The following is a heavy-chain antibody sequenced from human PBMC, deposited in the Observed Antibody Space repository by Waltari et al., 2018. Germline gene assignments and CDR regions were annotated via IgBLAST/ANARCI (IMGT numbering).Heavy chain of an antibody. CDR2: INTNTGNP. D-gene: IGHD3-22*01. J-gene: IGHJ4*02. Sequence: QVQLVQSGSELKKPGASVKVSCKASGYTFTSYAMNWVRQAPGQGLEWMGWINTNTGNPSYAQGFTGRFVFSLDTSVSTAYLQISSLKADDTAVYYCASQNYYDSSGYLGGLDYWGQGTLVTVSS. CDR1: GYTFTSYA. CDR3: ASQNYYDSSGYLGGLDY. V-gene: IGHV7-4-1*02.